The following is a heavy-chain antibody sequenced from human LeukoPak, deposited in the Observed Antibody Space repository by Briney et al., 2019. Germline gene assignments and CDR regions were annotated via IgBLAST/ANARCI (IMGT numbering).Heavy chain of an antibody. D-gene: IGHD5-18*01. J-gene: IGHJ4*02. Sequence: GGSLRLSCAASAFTFSNYVMNWVRQAPGKGLEWVSVISGSGDGTYYADSVKGRFTISRDNSKNTLYLQMKSLRAEDTAVYYCAKAGEQQWLRMHFDNWGQGTLVTVSS. CDR3: AKAGEQQWLRMHFDN. V-gene: IGHV3-23*01. CDR2: ISGSGDGT. CDR1: AFTFSNYV.